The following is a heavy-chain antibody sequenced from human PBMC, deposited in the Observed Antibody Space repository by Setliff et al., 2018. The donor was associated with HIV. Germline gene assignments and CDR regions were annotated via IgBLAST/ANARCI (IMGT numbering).Heavy chain of an antibody. CDR2: IYHSGST. CDR1: GGSISSNSYS. D-gene: IGHD3-22*01. Sequence: PSETLSLTCTVSGGSISSNSYSWGWIRQPPGKGLEWIGSIYHSGSTYNNPPLKSRVTISVDTSKNQFSLKLTSVTAADTAVYYCARTAIDYYESSGCYHDAFDTWGRGSMVTVSS. CDR3: ARTAIDYYESSGCYHDAFDT. V-gene: IGHV4-39*01. J-gene: IGHJ3*02.